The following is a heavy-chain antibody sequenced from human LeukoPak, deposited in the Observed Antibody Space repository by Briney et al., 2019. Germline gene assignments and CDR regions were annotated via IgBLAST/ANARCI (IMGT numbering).Heavy chain of an antibody. D-gene: IGHD3-10*01. CDR2: ISSSGGGT. J-gene: IGHJ3*02. CDR3: AKGVGEGAFDI. Sequence: GGSLRLSCAASGFTFSSYAMNWVRQAPGKGLEWVSAISSSGGGTYSADSVKGRFTISRDKSKNTLYLQMNSLRAEDTAVYYCAKGVGEGAFDIWGQGTMVSVSS. V-gene: IGHV3-23*01. CDR1: GFTFSSYA.